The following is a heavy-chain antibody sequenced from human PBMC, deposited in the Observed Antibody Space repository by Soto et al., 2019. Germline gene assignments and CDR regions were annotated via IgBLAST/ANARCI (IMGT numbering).Heavy chain of an antibody. V-gene: IGHV3-30-3*01. CDR2: ISYDGSNK. CDR1: GFTFSSYA. Sequence: GGSLRLSCAASGFTFSSYAMHWVRQAPGKGLEWVAVISYDGSNKYYADSVKGRFTISRDNSKNTLYLQMNSLRAEDTAVYYCARSRWVKIAATFIHWGQGTLVTVSS. CDR3: ARSRWVKIAATFIH. J-gene: IGHJ4*02. D-gene: IGHD2-15*01.